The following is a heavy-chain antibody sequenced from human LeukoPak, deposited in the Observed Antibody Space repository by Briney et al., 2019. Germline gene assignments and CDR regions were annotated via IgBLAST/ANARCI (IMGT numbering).Heavy chain of an antibody. CDR2: IYNSATT. V-gene: IGHV4-39*01. J-gene: IGHJ4*02. CDR3: ARHGDGGLDS. D-gene: IGHD2-15*01. Sequence: SETLSLTCSVSGDSLNRNLYHWTWIRQSAGEGLEWIGNIYNSATTYYKPSLRIRVTVSVDTSKNHFSLKLTSVTAADTAVSYCARHGDGGLDSWGQGILVTVSS. CDR1: GDSLNRNLYH.